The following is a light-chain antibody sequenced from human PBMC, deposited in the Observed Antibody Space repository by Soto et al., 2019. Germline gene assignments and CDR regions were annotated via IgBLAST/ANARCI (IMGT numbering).Light chain of an antibody. CDR2: VAS. J-gene: IGKJ4*01. V-gene: IGKV1-6*01. CDR1: QVIKHE. CDR3: LQNYNYTLT. Sequence: GARVTLSCRGGQVIKHEMSYYQQRPGRDPKLLIYVASMLQSVVPSRFSGSGSGTDFTLTISILQPEDFTTYYCLQNYNYTLTFGGGTKVDIK.